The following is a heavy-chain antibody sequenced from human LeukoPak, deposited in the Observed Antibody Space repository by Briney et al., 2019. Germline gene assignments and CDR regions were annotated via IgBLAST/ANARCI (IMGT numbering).Heavy chain of an antibody. CDR2: IYSGGST. V-gene: IGHV3-53*01. CDR3: ARSSGSYYGPFDY. CDR1: GGSFSGYY. D-gene: IGHD1-26*01. Sequence: ETLSLTCAVYGGSFSGYYWSWVRQAPGKGLEWVSVIYSGGSTYYADSVKGRFTISRDNSKNTLYLQMNSLRAEDTAVYYCARSSGSYYGPFDYWGQGTLVTVSS. J-gene: IGHJ4*02.